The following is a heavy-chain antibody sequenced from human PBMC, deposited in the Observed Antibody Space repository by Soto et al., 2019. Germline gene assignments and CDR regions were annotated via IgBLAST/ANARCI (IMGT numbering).Heavy chain of an antibody. V-gene: IGHV6-1*01. CDR1: GDSVSSNSAA. Sequence: SQTLSLTCAISGDSVSSNSAAWNWIRQSPSRGLEWLGRTYYRSKWYNDYAVSVKSRITINPDTSKNQFSLKLSSVTAADTAVYYCARVGNYYDSSPFPYYFDYWGQGTLVTVSS. D-gene: IGHD3-22*01. CDR2: TYYRSKWYN. CDR3: ARVGNYYDSSPFPYYFDY. J-gene: IGHJ4*02.